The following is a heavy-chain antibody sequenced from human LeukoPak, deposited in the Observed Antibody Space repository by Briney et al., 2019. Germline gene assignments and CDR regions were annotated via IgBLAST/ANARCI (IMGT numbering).Heavy chain of an antibody. CDR1: GFSFSTCT. CDR3: ARDLPGAFDI. V-gene: IGHV3-21*01. Sequence: PGGSLRLSCATSGFSFSTCTMNWVRQAPGKGLEWVSSISGSSSSKSYSESVKGRFTVSRDSVKNSVHLQMSSLRAEDTAVYYCARDLPGAFDIWGQGTMVTVSS. CDR2: ISGSSSSK. J-gene: IGHJ3*02.